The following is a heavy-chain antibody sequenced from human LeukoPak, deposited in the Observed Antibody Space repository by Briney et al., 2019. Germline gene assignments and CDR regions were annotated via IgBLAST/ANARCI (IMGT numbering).Heavy chain of an antibody. D-gene: IGHD2-21*01. CDR2: ISHTGST. CDR1: NGPITSTKW. CDR3: ASSSLVVVVTYGFDI. V-gene: IGHV4-4*02. Sequence: KPSGTLSLTCTVSNGPITSTKWWSWVRQPPGKELEWIGEISHTGSTNYNPSFNSRVTMSVDKSKNQFSLNLKSVTAADTALYYCASSSLVVVVTYGFDIWGRGTAVTVSS. J-gene: IGHJ3*02.